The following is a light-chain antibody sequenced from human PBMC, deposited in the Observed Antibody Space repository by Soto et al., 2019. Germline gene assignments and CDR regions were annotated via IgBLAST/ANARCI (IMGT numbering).Light chain of an antibody. Sequence: QSALTQPASVSGSPGQSITISCTGTSSDVGGYNYVSWYQHHPGKVPTLMIYEVSNRPSGVSNRFSGSKSGNTASLTISGLQAEDEADYYCSSYTSSSTLVVFGGGTKLTVL. CDR2: EVS. CDR3: SSYTSSSTLVV. J-gene: IGLJ2*01. CDR1: SSDVGGYNY. V-gene: IGLV2-14*01.